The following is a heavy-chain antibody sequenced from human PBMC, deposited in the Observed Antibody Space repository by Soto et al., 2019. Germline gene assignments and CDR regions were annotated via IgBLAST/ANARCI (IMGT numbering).Heavy chain of an antibody. V-gene: IGHV1-8*01. CDR2: MNPNSGNT. CDR1: GYTFTSYD. J-gene: IGHJ3*02. Sequence: ASVKVSCKASGYTFTSYDINWVRQATGQGLEWMGWMNPNSGNTGYAQKFQGRVTMTRNTSISTAYMELSSLRSEDTAVYYCARESSGGFYYGSGSYPDAFDIWGQGTMVTVSS. D-gene: IGHD3-10*01. CDR3: ARESSGGFYYGSGSYPDAFDI.